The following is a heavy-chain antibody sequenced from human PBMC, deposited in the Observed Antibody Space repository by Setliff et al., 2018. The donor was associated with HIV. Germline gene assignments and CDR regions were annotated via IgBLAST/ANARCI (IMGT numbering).Heavy chain of an antibody. J-gene: IGHJ4*02. CDR2: ISGSGGGT. CDR1: GFTVSSNY. Sequence: GGSLRLSCAASGFTVSSNYMSWVRQAPGKGLEWVSGISGSGGGTYYADSVKGRFTMSRDNAKNSLYLQMDSLRVEDTGFYYCARDPYWLEGYFDYWGPGTLVTVSS. CDR3: ARDPYWLEGYFDY. V-gene: IGHV3-23*01. D-gene: IGHD6-19*01.